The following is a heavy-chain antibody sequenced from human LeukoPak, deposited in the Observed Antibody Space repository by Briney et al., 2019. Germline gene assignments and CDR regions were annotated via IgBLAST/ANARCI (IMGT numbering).Heavy chain of an antibody. CDR1: GFTFSSYG. Sequence: QPGGTLRLSCAASGFTFSSYGMSWVRQAPGKGLEWVSVIYSGGSTYYADSVKGRFTISRDNSKNTLYLQMNSLRAEDTAVYYCARRYDILTGDYWGQGTLVTVSS. D-gene: IGHD3-9*01. CDR2: IYSGGST. J-gene: IGHJ4*02. CDR3: ARRYDILTGDY. V-gene: IGHV3-66*01.